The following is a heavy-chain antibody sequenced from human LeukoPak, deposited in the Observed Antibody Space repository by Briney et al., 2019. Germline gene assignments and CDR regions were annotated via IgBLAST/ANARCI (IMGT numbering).Heavy chain of an antibody. Sequence: GGSLRLSCAATGFPFYGYWMTWLRQAPGKGLEWVANIKNDESETNYADSVKGRFTISRDNAKNSLYLQMDSLRVEDTAVYYCAKYRVAGGFDYWGQGTLVTVSS. CDR1: GFPFYGYW. CDR2: IKNDESET. CDR3: AKYRVAGGFDY. J-gene: IGHJ4*02. V-gene: IGHV3-7*01. D-gene: IGHD6-19*01.